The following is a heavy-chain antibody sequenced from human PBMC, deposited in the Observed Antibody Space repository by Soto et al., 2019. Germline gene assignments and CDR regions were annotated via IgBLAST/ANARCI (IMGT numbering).Heavy chain of an antibody. Sequence: PSETLSLTCAVSGDSISSSKWWSWIRKPPGKGGEWIGGIRPSGSANYSASLKSRVSMSVDRSTSQISLNLSSVTAADTAVCFCARWGCDSGGDVTFDVWGQGTMVTVS. D-gene: IGHD3-10*01. CDR2: IRPSGSA. V-gene: IGHV4-4*02. CDR1: GDSISSSKW. J-gene: IGHJ3*01. CDR3: ARWGCDSGGDVTFDV.